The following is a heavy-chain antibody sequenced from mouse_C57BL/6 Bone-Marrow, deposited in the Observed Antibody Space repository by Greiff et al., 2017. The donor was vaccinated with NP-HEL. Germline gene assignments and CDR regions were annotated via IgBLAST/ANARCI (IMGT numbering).Heavy chain of an antibody. Sequence: DVMLVESGGGLVKPGGSLKLSCAASGFTFSSYAMSWVRQTPEKRLEWVATISDGGSYTYYPDNVKGRFTISRDNAKNNLYLQMSHLKSEDTAMYYCARVRYGNLFAYWGQGTLVTVSA. CDR3: ARVRYGNLFAY. J-gene: IGHJ3*01. CDR2: ISDGGSYT. V-gene: IGHV5-4*03. CDR1: GFTFSSYA. D-gene: IGHD2-1*01.